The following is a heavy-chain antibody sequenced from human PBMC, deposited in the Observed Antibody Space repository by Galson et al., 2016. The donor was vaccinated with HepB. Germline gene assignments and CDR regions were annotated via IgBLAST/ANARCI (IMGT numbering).Heavy chain of an antibody. CDR1: GYSFTSYT. V-gene: IGHV7-4-1*02. CDR3: AVLYYDGGGYTFDY. D-gene: IGHD3-22*01. J-gene: IGHJ4*02. CDR2: INTNTGNP. Sequence: SVKVSCKASGYSFTSYTINWVRQAPGQGLEWMGWINTNTGNPTYAQGFAGRFVFSLDTSVNTTYLQISSLKAADAAVYYCAVLYYDGGGYTFDYWGQGTLVTVSS.